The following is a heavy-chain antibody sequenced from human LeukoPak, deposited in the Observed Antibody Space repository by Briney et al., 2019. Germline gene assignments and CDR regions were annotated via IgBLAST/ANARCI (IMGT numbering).Heavy chain of an antibody. CDR3: ARDLSASIFGVVTRFDI. V-gene: IGHV1-46*01. CDR1: GYTFTSYY. Sequence: ASVKVSCKASGYTFTSYYMHWVRQAPGQGLEWMGIINPSGGSTSYAQKFQGRVTMTRDTSTSTVYMELSSLRSEDTAVYYCARDLSASIFGVVTRFDIWGQGTMVTISS. J-gene: IGHJ3*02. D-gene: IGHD3-3*01. CDR2: INPSGGST.